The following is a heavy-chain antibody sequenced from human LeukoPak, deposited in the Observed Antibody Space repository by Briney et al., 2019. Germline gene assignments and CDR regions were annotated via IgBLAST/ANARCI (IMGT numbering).Heavy chain of an antibody. CDR2: ISSSGSTI. V-gene: IGHV3-11*01. D-gene: IGHD3-3*01. J-gene: IGHJ4*02. CDR1: GFTFSDYY. Sequence: GGSLRLSCAASGFTFSDYYMSWIRQAPGKGLEWVSYISSSGSTIYYADSVKGRFTISRDNAKNSLYLQMNSLRAEDTAVYYCASGGSTYYDFWSGYRPLGARKDYFDYWGQGTLVTVSS. CDR3: ASGGSTYYDFWSGYRPLGARKDYFDY.